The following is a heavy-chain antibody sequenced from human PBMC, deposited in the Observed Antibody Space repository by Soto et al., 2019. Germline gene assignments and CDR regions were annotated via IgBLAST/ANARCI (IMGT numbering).Heavy chain of an antibody. CDR3: ARGGEGATFFAFDI. CDR1: GFTFSDYY. Sequence: QVQLVESGGGLVKPGGSLRLSCAASGFTFSDYYVSWIRQAPGKGLEWVSHISRSSSHTNYADSVKGRFTISRDNAKNSLYLQMNSLRAEDTAVYYCARGGEGATFFAFDIWGQGTMVTVSS. V-gene: IGHV3-11*06. J-gene: IGHJ3*02. D-gene: IGHD1-26*01. CDR2: ISRSSSHT.